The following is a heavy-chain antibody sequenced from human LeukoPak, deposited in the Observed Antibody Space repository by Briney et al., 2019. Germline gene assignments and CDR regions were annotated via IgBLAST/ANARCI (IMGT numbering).Heavy chain of an antibody. CDR1: GYTFTDFY. CDR3: ARGVRAGHRENWFDP. V-gene: IGHV1-46*01. J-gene: IGHJ5*02. Sequence: ASVKVSCKASGYTFTDFYINWVRQAPGQGLEWMGVINPSGGFTSYAQKFQGRVTMTWDMSTSTFYMELSSLRSEDTAVFYCARGVRAGHRENWFDPWGQGTLVTVPS. D-gene: IGHD6-19*01. CDR2: INPSGGFT.